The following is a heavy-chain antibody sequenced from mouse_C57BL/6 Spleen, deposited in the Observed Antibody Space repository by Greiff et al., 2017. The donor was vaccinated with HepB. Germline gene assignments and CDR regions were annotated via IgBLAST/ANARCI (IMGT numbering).Heavy chain of an antibody. CDR2: IDPSDSYT. Sequence: VKLQQPGAELVRPGTSVKLSCKASGYTFTSYWMHWVKQRPGQGLEWIGVIDPSDSYTNYNQKFKGKATLTVDTSSSTAYMQLSSLTSEDSAVYYCARGEGYTSFAYWGQGTLVTVSA. D-gene: IGHD2-2*01. CDR3: ARGEGYTSFAY. CDR1: GYTFTSYW. J-gene: IGHJ3*01. V-gene: IGHV1-59*01.